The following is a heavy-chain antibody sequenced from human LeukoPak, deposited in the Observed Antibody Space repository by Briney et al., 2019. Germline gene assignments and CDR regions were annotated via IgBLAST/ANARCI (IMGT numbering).Heavy chain of an antibody. CDR3: ATDNRDIMTGFDY. Sequence: ASVKVSCTASGYTFTGYYMNWVRQAPGQGLEWMGRINPNSGDTEYGQKFRGRVTMTRDTSISTAYMELSSLRSDDTAVYYCATDNRDIMTGFDYWGQGTLVTVSS. CDR1: GYTFTGYY. J-gene: IGHJ4*02. CDR2: INPNSGDT. V-gene: IGHV1-2*02. D-gene: IGHD5-12*01.